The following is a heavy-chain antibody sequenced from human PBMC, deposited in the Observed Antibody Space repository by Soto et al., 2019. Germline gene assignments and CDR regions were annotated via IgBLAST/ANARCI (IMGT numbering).Heavy chain of an antibody. CDR2: ISGSGGST. Sequence: GGSLRLSCAASGFTFSSHAMNWVRPAPGKGLEWVSVISGSGGSTYYADSVKGRFTISRDNSKNTLYLQMNSLRAGDTAVYYCAKRGSGSYFDYWGQGTLVTVSS. CDR1: GFTFSSHA. V-gene: IGHV3-23*01. CDR3: AKRGSGSYFDY. D-gene: IGHD1-26*01. J-gene: IGHJ4*02.